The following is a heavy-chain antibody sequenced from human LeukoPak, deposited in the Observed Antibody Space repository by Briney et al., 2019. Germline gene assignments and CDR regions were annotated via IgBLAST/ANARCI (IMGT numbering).Heavy chain of an antibody. D-gene: IGHD5-12*01. J-gene: IGHJ4*02. CDR1: GYTFTGYY. CDR3: ARMGLPARGLGH. Sequence: GASVKVSCKASGYTFTGYYMHWVRQAPGQGLEWMGWINPNSGGTNYAQRFRGRVTMTRDTSISTAYMELSSLISDDTAVYYCARMGLPARGLGHWGQGTLVTVSS. CDR2: INPNSGGT. V-gene: IGHV1-2*02.